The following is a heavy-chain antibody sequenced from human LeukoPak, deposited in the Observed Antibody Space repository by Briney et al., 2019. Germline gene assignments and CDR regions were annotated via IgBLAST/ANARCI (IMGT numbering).Heavy chain of an antibody. D-gene: IGHD6-19*01. CDR2: ISGYNGDT. CDR1: GYVFINYG. V-gene: IGHV1-18*01. J-gene: IGHJ4*02. Sequence: ASVKLSCKTSGYVFINYGINWVRHAPGQGLEWMGWISGYNGDTNYAQKLQGRVTMTTDTSTNTAYMELRSLTSEDTAVSYCARGGQWLYSDHWGQGTLVTVSS. CDR3: ARGGQWLYSDH.